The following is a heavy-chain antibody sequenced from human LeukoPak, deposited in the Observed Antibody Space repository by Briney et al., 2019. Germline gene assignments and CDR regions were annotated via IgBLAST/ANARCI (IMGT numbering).Heavy chain of an antibody. J-gene: IGHJ4*02. CDR3: ATKQWLAPPPDS. Sequence: GGSLRLSCAASGFTFSKYWMLRVRQAPGKGLESVSRINTDGTVTTYADSVKGRFTVSRDNADNTLFLQMNSVRDEDTAVYYCATKQWLAPPPDSWGQGTPVTVSS. CDR2: INTDGTVT. V-gene: IGHV3-74*01. CDR1: GFTFSKYW. D-gene: IGHD6-19*01.